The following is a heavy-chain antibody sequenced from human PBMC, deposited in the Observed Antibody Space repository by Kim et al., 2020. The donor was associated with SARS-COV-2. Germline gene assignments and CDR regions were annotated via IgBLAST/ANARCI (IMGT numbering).Heavy chain of an antibody. D-gene: IGHD1-1*01. J-gene: IGHJ4*01. CDR3: AIDRLDSDNVRLLDY. Sequence: GGSLRLSCAASGFTFKTYGMHWVRQSPGRGLEWVAAIWHDGSDTYYVDSVKGRFTISRDNSKNTLYLQLNSLRAEDTAVYFCAIDRLDSDNVRLLDYWG. CDR2: IWHDGSDT. V-gene: IGHV3-33*01. CDR1: GFTFKTYG.